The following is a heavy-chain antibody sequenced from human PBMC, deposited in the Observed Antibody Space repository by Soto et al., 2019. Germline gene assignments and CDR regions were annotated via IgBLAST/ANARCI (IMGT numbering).Heavy chain of an antibody. CDR3: AGSDYDFWCGYFSWFDP. CDR2: INHSGST. CDR1: GGSFSGYY. D-gene: IGHD3-3*01. Sequence: QVQLQQWGAGLLKPSETLSLTCAVYGGSFSGYYWSWIRQPPGKGLEWIGEINHSGSTNYNPSLKRRVTISVDTSTNQFSLKLSSVTAADTAVYYCAGSDYDFWCGYFSWFDPWGQGTLVTVSS. V-gene: IGHV4-34*01. J-gene: IGHJ5*02.